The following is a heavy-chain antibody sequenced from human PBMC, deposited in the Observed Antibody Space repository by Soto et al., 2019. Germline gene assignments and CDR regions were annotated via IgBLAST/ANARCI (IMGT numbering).Heavy chain of an antibody. J-gene: IGHJ4*02. CDR1: GFPFSDYW. CDR3: AIDGGDYGEPGTDC. CDR2: IKQDGSVK. V-gene: IGHV3-7*01. D-gene: IGHD4-17*01. Sequence: EVQLVESGGGLVQPGGSLTLSCVASGFPFSDYWLSWVRQAPGKGLEWVAIIKQDGSVKYYLDSVKGRFTISRDNAEGSVYINMNRLRLEDTAVYHCAIDGGDYGEPGTDCWGQGALVTVSS.